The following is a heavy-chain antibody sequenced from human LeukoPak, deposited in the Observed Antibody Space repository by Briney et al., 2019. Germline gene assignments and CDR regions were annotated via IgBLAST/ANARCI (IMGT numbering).Heavy chain of an antibody. CDR3: AKGNTANRNPNFDY. V-gene: IGHV3-30*18. J-gene: IGHJ4*02. CDR2: ISYDGSNK. CDR1: GFTFSSYG. D-gene: IGHD5-18*01. Sequence: GGSLRLSCADSGFTFSSYGMHWVRQAPGKGLEWVAVISYDGSNKYYADSVKGRFTISRDNSKATVYLQMSSLRAEDTAIYYCAKGNTANRNPNFDYWGQGTLVTVSS.